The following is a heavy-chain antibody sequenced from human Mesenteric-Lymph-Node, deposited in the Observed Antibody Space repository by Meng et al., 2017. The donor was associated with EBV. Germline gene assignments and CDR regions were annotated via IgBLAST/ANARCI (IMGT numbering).Heavy chain of an antibody. Sequence: QVQLQQSGPGLVKPSQPRSLTCAVSGDSVSTTTASAWNWLRQTPSRGLEWLGRTYYRARWGSDYAVSVKSRITIKSDTSKNQLSLHLNSVTPEDTAVYYCAREASTGDFDYWGQGTLVTVSS. CDR1: GDSVSTTTASA. CDR2: TYYRARWGS. D-gene: IGHD7-27*01. CDR3: AREASTGDFDY. J-gene: IGHJ4*02. V-gene: IGHV6-1*01.